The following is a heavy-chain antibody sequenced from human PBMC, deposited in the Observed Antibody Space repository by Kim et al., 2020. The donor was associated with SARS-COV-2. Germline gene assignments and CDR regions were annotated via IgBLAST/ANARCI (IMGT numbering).Heavy chain of an antibody. CDR3: ARVDPLMGLPGYYYYYGMDV. Sequence: GGSLRLSCAASGFTFSSYWMSWVRQAPGKGLEWVANIKQGGSEKYYVDSVKGRFTISRDNAKNSLYLQMNSLRAEDTAVYYCARVDPLMGLPGYYYYYGMDVWGQGTTVTVSS. D-gene: IGHD2-8*01. CDR1: GFTFSSYW. CDR2: IKQGGSEK. V-gene: IGHV3-7*01. J-gene: IGHJ6*02.